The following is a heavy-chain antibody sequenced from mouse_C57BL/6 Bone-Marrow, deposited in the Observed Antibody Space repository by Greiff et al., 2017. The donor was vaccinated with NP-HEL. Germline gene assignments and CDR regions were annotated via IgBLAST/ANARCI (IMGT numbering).Heavy chain of an antibody. J-gene: IGHJ1*03. V-gene: IGHV14-2*01. CDR2: IDPEDGET. Sequence: VQLQQSGAELVKPGASVKLSCTASGFNIKDYYMHWVKQRTEQGLEWIGRIDPEDGETKYAPKFQGKATITADTSSNTAYLQLSILTSEDTAVYYCAYYYGSSYWYFDVWGTGTTVTVSS. CDR1: GFNIKDYY. D-gene: IGHD1-1*01. CDR3: AYYYGSSYWYFDV.